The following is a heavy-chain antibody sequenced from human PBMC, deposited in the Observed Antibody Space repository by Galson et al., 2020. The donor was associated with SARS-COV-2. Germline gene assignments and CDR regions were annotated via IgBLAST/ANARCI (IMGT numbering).Heavy chain of an antibody. CDR1: GFSLSTSGMC. CDR3: ERMLVWVGGIGDIYYYCMDV. CDR2: IDWDDDK. Sequence: SGPTLVKPTQTLTLTCTFSGFSLSTSGMCVSWIRQPPGKALEWLALIDWDDDKYYSTSLKTRLTISKDTSKNQVVLTMTNMDPVDTATYYCERMLVWVGGIGDIYYYCMDVWGQGTTVTVSS. V-gene: IGHV2-70*01. J-gene: IGHJ6*02. D-gene: IGHD3-10*01.